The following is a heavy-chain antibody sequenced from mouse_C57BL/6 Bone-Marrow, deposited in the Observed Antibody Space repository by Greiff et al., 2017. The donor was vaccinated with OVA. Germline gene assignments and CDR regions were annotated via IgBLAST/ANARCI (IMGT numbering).Heavy chain of an antibody. CDR3: ARAPDYGSSPYYFDY. CDR1: GYTFTDHT. V-gene: IGHV1-78*01. J-gene: IGHJ2*01. D-gene: IGHD1-1*01. Sequence: QVQLQQSDAELVKPGASVKISCKVSGYTFTDHTIHWMKQRPEQGLEWIGYIYPRDGSTKYNEKFKGKATLTADKSSSTAYMQLNSLTSEDSAVYFCARAPDYGSSPYYFDYWGQGTTLTVSS. CDR2: IYPRDGST.